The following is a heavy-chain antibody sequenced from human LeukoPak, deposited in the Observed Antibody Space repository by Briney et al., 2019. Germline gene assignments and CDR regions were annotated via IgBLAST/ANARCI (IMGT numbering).Heavy chain of an antibody. CDR3: ATDNSYGSGSYYT. Sequence: PSETLSLTCTVSGGSISSGGYYWSWIRQHPGKGLEWIGYIYYSGNTNYNPPLKSRVTISVDTSKNQFSLKLSSVTAADTAVYYCATDNSYGSGSYYTWGQGTLVTVSS. CDR1: GGSISSGGYY. D-gene: IGHD3-10*01. V-gene: IGHV4-61*08. CDR2: IYYSGNT. J-gene: IGHJ4*02.